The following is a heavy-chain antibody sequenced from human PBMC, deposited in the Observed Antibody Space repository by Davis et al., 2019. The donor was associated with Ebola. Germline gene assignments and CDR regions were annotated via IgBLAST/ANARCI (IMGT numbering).Heavy chain of an antibody. J-gene: IGHJ4*02. CDR1: EGSIRTHY. V-gene: IGHV4-59*11. Sequence: PSETLSLTCTFSEGSIRTHYWNWIRQPPGKGLEWVGIIYDSGRTHYNPSLRSRVTISADTSKNQFSLNLRSVTAAGTAVYYCVRFGRGAYWGQGTLVTVSS. D-gene: IGHD3-16*01. CDR2: IYDSGRT. CDR3: VRFGRGAY.